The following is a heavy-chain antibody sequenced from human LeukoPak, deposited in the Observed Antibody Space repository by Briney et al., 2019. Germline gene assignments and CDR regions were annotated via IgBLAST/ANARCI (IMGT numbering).Heavy chain of an antibody. CDR3: ARGILSYYYDSSGYYGY. CDR2: IRYDGSNK. Sequence: GGSLRLSCAASGFTFSSYGMHWVRQAPGKGLEWVAFIRYDGSNKYYADSVKGRFTISRDNSKNTLYLQMNSLRAEDTAVYYCARGILSYYYDSSGYYGYWGQGTLVTVSS. V-gene: IGHV3-30*02. J-gene: IGHJ4*02. D-gene: IGHD3-22*01. CDR1: GFTFSSYG.